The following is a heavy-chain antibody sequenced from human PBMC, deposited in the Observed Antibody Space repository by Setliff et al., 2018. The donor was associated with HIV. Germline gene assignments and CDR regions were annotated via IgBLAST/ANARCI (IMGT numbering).Heavy chain of an antibody. CDR2: INPSGGST. J-gene: IGHJ6*03. CDR1: GYTFTSYY. CDR3: ARAGRSGSYNHYYYYYMDV. Sequence: ASVKVSCKASGYTFTSYYMHCVRQAPGQGLEWMGIINPSGGSTNYAQKFQGRVTMTRDTSTSTVYMELSSLGSEDTAVYYCARAGRSGSYNHYYYYYMDVWGKGTTVTVSS. D-gene: IGHD1-26*01. V-gene: IGHV1-46*01.